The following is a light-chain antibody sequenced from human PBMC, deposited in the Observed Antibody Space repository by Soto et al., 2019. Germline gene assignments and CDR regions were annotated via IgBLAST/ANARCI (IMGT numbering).Light chain of an antibody. CDR2: SNN. J-gene: IGLJ2*01. Sequence: QSVLTQPPSASGTPGQRVFISCSGSSSNIGGTNYAYWYQQLPGAAPKLLMHSNNLRPSGVPERISGSKSGTSASLAISGLRSEDEDVYYCASWDDRLGAVIFGGGT. V-gene: IGLV1-47*02. CDR3: ASWDDRLGAVI. CDR1: SSNIGGTNY.